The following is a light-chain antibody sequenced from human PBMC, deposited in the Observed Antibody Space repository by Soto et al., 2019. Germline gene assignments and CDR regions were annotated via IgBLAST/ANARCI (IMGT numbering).Light chain of an antibody. V-gene: IGKV1-27*01. CDR2: EAS. Sequence: DIQMTQSPPSLSASVGDRVTITCRASQAISNFVAWYQQKAGKAPSLLICEASTLQSGVPSRFSGGGSGSVFTLTISSLQPEDVATYFCKNYNGAPYAFGRGTKLEIK. CDR3: KNYNGAPYA. CDR1: QAISNF. J-gene: IGKJ2*01.